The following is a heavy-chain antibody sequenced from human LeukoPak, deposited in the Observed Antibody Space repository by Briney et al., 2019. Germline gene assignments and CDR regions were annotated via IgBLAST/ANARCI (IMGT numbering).Heavy chain of an antibody. CDR3: ARDYGGATDY. CDR2: INPSGGST. Sequence: GASVKVSRKASGYTFTSYYMHWVRQAPGQGLEWMGIINPSGGSTSYAQKFQGRVTMTRDTSTSTVYMELSSLRSKDTAVYYCARDYGGATDYWGQGTLVTVSS. V-gene: IGHV1-46*01. D-gene: IGHD1-26*01. J-gene: IGHJ4*02. CDR1: GYTFTSYY.